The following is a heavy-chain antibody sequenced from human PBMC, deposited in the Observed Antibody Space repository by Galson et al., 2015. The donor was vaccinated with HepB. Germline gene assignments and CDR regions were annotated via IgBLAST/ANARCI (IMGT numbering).Heavy chain of an antibody. J-gene: IGHJ5*02. CDR2: ISYDGSNK. Sequence: SLRLSCAASGFTFSSYGMHWVRQAPGKGLEWVAVISYDGSNKYYADSVKGRFTISRDNSKNTLYLQMNSLRAEDTAVYYCAKPGIVGATMGGFDPWGQGTLVTVSS. CDR1: GFTFSSYG. CDR3: AKPGIVGATMGGFDP. D-gene: IGHD1-26*01. V-gene: IGHV3-30*18.